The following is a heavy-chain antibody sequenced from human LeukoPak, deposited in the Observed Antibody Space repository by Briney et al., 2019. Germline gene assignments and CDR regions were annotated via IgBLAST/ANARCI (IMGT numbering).Heavy chain of an antibody. CDR1: GFTFSSYA. CDR3: AKDMTSYGPPYYFDY. J-gene: IGHJ4*02. Sequence: GGSLRLSCAASGFTFSSYAMSWVRQAPGKGLEWVSAISGSGGSTYYADSVKGRFTISRDNSKNTLYLQMSSLRAEDTAVYYCAKDMTSYGPPYYFDYWGQGTLVTVSS. V-gene: IGHV3-23*01. CDR2: ISGSGGST. D-gene: IGHD5-18*01.